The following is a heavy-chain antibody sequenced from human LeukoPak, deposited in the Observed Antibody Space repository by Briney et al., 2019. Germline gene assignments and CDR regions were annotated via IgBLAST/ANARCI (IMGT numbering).Heavy chain of an antibody. CDR1: GFTFSSYA. D-gene: IGHD1-26*01. J-gene: IGHJ3*02. Sequence: HPGGSLRLSCAASGFTFSSYAMHWVRQAPGKGLEYVSAISSNGGSTYYANSVKGRFTISRDNSRNTLYLQMGSLRAEDMAVYYCARAARIVGAKWPFDIWGQGTMVTVSS. V-gene: IGHV3-64*01. CDR3: ARAARIVGAKWPFDI. CDR2: ISSNGGST.